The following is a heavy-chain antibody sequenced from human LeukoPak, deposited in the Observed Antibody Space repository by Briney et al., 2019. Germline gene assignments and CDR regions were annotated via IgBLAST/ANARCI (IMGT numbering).Heavy chain of an antibody. Sequence: SLRPSCAPSTFTFSAYAMTCVRQAPRGGLEWDSAIRGSGGSTFYTDSVKRRLTLSTDNSKNIPYIQINSLTAAHTAIYSCGKAEMAPITAQGSDRWGRGTGVTVSS. CDR1: TFTFSAYA. CDR2: IRGSGGST. J-gene: IGHJ4*02. V-gene: IGHV3-23*01. D-gene: IGHD5-24*01. CDR3: GKAEMAPITAQGSDR.